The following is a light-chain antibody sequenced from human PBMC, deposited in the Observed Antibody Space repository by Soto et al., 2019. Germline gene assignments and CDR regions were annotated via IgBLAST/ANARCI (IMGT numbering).Light chain of an antibody. V-gene: IGKV1-39*01. J-gene: IGKJ2*01. CDR2: AAS. CDR1: QSISNY. CDR3: QQSYSSLGT. Sequence: DIQMTQSPSSLSASVGDRVTITCRASQSISNYLNWYQQKPGKAPKLLIYAASRLQSGVPSRFSGSESGTDFTLTISSLQPEDFATYYCQQSYSSLGTFGQGTKLEIK.